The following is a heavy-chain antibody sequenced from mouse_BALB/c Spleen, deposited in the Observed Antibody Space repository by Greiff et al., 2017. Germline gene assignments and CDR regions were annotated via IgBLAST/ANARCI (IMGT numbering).Heavy chain of an antibody. CDR3: ARGGTEFAY. Sequence: VQLQQSGAELVKPGTSVKLSCKASGYNFTSYWINWVKLRPGQGLEWIGDIYPGSGSTNYNEKFKSKATLTVDTSSSTAYMQLSSLASEDSALYYCARGGTEFAYWGQGTLVTVSA. V-gene: IGHV1-55*01. CDR1: GYNFTSYW. D-gene: IGHD4-1*01. CDR2: IYPGSGST. J-gene: IGHJ3*01.